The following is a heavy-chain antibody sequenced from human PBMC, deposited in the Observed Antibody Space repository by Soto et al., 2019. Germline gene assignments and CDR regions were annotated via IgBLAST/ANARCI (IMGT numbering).Heavy chain of an antibody. V-gene: IGHV1-2*04. Sequence: ASVKVSCKASGYTFTGYYMHWVRQAPGQGLEWMGWINPNSGGTNYAQKFQGWVTMTRDKSISTAYMELSRLRSDDTAVYYCAREGYYGSGSYYRLQYYYYYGMDVWGQGTTVTVSS. CDR1: GYTFTGYY. J-gene: IGHJ6*02. CDR2: INPNSGGT. CDR3: AREGYYGSGSYYRLQYYYYYGMDV. D-gene: IGHD3-10*01.